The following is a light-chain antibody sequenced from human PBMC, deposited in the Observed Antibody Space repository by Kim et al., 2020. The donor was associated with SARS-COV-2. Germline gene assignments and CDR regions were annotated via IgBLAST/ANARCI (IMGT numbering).Light chain of an antibody. CDR2: RNN. V-gene: IGLV1-47*01. CDR1: SSNIGSNY. CDR3: AAWNDSLSGQGV. Sequence: ELTQPPSASGTPGQRVTISCSGSSSNIGSNYVYWYQQLPGTAPKLLIYRNNQRPSGVPDRFSGSMSGTSASLAISGLRSEDEADYYCAAWNDSLSGQGVFGGGTQLTVL. J-gene: IGLJ3*02.